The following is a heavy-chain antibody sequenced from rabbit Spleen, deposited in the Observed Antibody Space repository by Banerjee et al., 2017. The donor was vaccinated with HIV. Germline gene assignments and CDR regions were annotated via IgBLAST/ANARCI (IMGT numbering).Heavy chain of an antibody. CDR3: ARDLYSSGWGALSYGMDL. J-gene: IGHJ3*01. D-gene: IGHD4-1*01. Sequence: QSLEESGGGLVQPEGSLTLTCTASGFSFSSSYYMCWVRQAPGKGLEWIGYIDPAFGFTNYANSVKGRFTISSDNAQNTVFLQMTSLTASDTATYFCARDLYSSGWGALSYGMDLWGQGTLVTVS. CDR1: GFSFSSSYY. V-gene: IGHV1S40*01. CDR2: IDPAFGFT.